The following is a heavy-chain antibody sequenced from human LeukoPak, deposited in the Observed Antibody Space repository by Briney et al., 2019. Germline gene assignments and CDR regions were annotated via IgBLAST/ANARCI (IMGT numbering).Heavy chain of an antibody. Sequence: SETLSLTCAVYGGSFSGYYWSWIRQPPGKGLEWIGEINHSGSTNYNPSLKSRVTISVDTSKNQFSLKLSSVTAADTAVYYCARGAGYSGYDYEYWGQGTLVTVSS. CDR2: INHSGST. CDR1: GGSFSGYY. D-gene: IGHD5-12*01. J-gene: IGHJ4*02. V-gene: IGHV4-34*01. CDR3: ARGAGYSGYDYEY.